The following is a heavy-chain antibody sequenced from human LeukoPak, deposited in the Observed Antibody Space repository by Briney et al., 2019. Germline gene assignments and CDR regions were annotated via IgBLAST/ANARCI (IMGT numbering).Heavy chain of an antibody. CDR3: ARDTEAYYDRPNDAFDI. Sequence: EASVKVSCKASGYTFTSYAMNWVRQAPGQGLEWMGWINTNTGNPTYAQGFTGRFVFSLDTSVSTAYLQISSLKAEDTAVYYCARDTEAYYDRPNDAFDIWGQGTMVTVSS. CDR2: INTNTGNP. CDR1: GYTFTSYA. D-gene: IGHD3-22*01. J-gene: IGHJ3*02. V-gene: IGHV7-4-1*02.